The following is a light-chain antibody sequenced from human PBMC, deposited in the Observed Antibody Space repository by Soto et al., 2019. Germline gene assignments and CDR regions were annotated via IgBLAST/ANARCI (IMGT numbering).Light chain of an antibody. CDR3: SSYTSSTTWV. CDR1: SSDVGAYNY. J-gene: IGLJ3*02. CDR2: EVT. Sequence: QSALTQPASVSGSPGQSVTISCTGTSSDVGAYNYVSWYQLHPGKAPKLLISEVTYRPSGVSDRFSGSRSGNTASLTISGLQAEDESDYYCSSYTSSTTWVFGGGTQLTVL. V-gene: IGLV2-14*01.